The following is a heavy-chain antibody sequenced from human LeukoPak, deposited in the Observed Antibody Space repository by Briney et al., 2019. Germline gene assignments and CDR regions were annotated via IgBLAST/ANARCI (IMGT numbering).Heavy chain of an antibody. D-gene: IGHD6-13*01. CDR2: ISYDGSNK. CDR1: GFTFSSYG. Sequence: GGSLRLSCEASGFTFSSYGMHWVRQAPGKGLDWVAVISYDGSNKYYADSVKGRFTISRDNSKNTLYLQMNSLRAEDRAVYYCAKSLLVGYSNNWYGAFDSWGQGTLVTVS. CDR3: AKSLLVGYSNNWYGAFDS. J-gene: IGHJ4*02. V-gene: IGHV3-30*18.